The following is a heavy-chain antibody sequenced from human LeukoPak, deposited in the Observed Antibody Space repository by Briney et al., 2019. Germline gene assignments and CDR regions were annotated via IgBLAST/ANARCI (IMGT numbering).Heavy chain of an antibody. V-gene: IGHV4-38-2*02. Sequence: LETLSLTCTVSGYSISSGYYWGWIRQPPGKGLAWIGSIYHSGRTYYNPSLKSRVTISLDTSKNQFSLKLSSVTAADTAMYYCARDLSRDGCNRWGQGTLVTVSS. D-gene: IGHD5-24*01. J-gene: IGHJ5*02. CDR2: IYHSGRT. CDR1: GYSISSGYY. CDR3: ARDLSRDGCNR.